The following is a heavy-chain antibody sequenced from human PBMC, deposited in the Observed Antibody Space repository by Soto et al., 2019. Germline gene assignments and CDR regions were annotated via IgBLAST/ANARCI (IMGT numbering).Heavy chain of an antibody. CDR1: GFTFSIFG. CDR2: IWYDGSNA. CDR3: ARDKGSSTVVSGISQEGYFDS. V-gene: IGHV3-33*01. D-gene: IGHD6-19*01. Sequence: QVQLVESGGGVVQPGRSLRLSCAASGFTFSIFGMHWVRQAPGKGLEWAAIIWYDGSNAYYADSVRGRFTISRDNSPNAVYLQMNSPRAEDTAVYYCARDKGSSTVVSGISQEGYFDSWGQGTLVTVSS. J-gene: IGHJ4*02.